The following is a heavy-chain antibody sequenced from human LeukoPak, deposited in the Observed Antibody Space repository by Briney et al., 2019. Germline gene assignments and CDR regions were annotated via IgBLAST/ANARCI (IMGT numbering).Heavy chain of an antibody. V-gene: IGHV1-69*04. CDR3: ARDTNEEYSSSSDGLAV. D-gene: IGHD6-6*01. CDR2: ITPFFGVA. J-gene: IGHJ6*02. CDR1: GGNFGNYV. Sequence: SVKVSCKASGGNFGNYVIHWVRQAPGQGLEWMGRITPFFGVANYAQTFQDRVTFTADKITSTAYMQISSLKSEDTAVYFCARDTNEEYSSSSDGLAVWGQGTTVTV.